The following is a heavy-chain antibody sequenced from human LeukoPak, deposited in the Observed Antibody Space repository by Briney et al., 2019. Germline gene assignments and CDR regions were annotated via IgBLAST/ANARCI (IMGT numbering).Heavy chain of an antibody. CDR2: INPDSGAT. CDR3: ARGPEKIY. J-gene: IGHJ4*02. Sequence: GASVKVSCMASQYTFTDYYIHWVRQAPGQGLEWVGWINPDSGATNYTQKFLGRITFTRDTSISTAYMELSSLKSDDTAVYFCARGPEKIYWGQGTLVTVSS. CDR1: QYTFTDYY. V-gene: IGHV1-2*02.